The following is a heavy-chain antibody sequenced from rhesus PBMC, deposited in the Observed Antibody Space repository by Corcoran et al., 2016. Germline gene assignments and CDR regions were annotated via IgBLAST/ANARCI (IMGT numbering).Heavy chain of an antibody. CDR1: GGSISDNYR. CDR3: AREDVVVLRF. CDR2: IYGRSTNT. Sequence: QVQLQESGPGVVTPSETLSLTCAVAGGSISDNYRWSWIRQPPGKGLEWIGFIYGRSTNTNYNPSLKSRVTISKDKSKNQWSLKLSSGTAADTAVYFCAREDVVVLRFWGQGVLVTMSS. V-gene: IGHV4S10*01. D-gene: IGHD2-15*01. J-gene: IGHJ4*01.